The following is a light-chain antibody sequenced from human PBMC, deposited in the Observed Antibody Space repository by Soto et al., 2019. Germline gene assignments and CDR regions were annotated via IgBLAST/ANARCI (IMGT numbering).Light chain of an antibody. V-gene: IGKV3-15*01. CDR1: QAVSRN. Sequence: TQSPATLSLSPGERATLSCRSSQAVSRNLAWYQQKPGQAPRLLIYDASTRATGIPDRFSGGGSGTEFTLTISSLQSEDFVVYYCQQYNSWPPITFGQGTRLEI. CDR3: QQYNSWPPIT. J-gene: IGKJ5*01. CDR2: DAS.